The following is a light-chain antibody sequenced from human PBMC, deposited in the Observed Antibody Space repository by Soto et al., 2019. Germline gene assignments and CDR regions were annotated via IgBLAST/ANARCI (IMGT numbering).Light chain of an antibody. CDR1: ESLLHRNGKTY. Sequence: EIVLTQTPLSLSVTPGQAASISCKASESLLHRNGKTYLYWYLQKPGQPPQLLIYEVSNRFSGVPDRLSGSGSGTDFTLKISRVEADDVGVYYCMQSTDLPYTFGQGTQLEIK. V-gene: IGKV2D-29*01. CDR3: MQSTDLPYT. J-gene: IGKJ2*01. CDR2: EVS.